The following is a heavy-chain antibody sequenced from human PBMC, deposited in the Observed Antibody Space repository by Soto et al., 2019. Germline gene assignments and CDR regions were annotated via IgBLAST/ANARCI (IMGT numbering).Heavy chain of an antibody. CDR1: GFTVSSNY. J-gene: IGHJ5*02. V-gene: IGHV3-53*04. CDR2: IYSDGNT. CDR3: ARVGYSGNRHPASTWFDT. Sequence: GGSLRLSCAASGFTVSSNYMTWVRQAPGKGLEWVSVIYSDGNTYYADSVKGRFTISRHNSKNTLYLQMNSLRAEDTAVYYCARVGYSGNRHPASTWFDTWGQQTVLTISA. D-gene: IGHD6-13*01.